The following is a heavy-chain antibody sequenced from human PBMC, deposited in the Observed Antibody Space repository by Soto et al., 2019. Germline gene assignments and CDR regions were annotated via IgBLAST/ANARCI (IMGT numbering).Heavy chain of an antibody. Sequence: VSVKVSCKASGYTFTSYDINWVRQATGQGLEWMGWMNPNSGNTGYAQKFQGRVTMTRNTSISTAYMELRSLRSEDTAVYYCARGLVYYYDSTTFDYWGQGTLVTVSS. CDR3: ARGLVYYYDSTTFDY. J-gene: IGHJ4*02. CDR1: GYTFTSYD. V-gene: IGHV1-8*01. CDR2: MNPNSGNT. D-gene: IGHD3-22*01.